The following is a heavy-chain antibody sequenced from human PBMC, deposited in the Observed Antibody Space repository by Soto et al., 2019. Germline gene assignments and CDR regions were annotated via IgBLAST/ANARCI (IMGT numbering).Heavy chain of an antibody. J-gene: IGHJ4*02. CDR1: GFTFDDYA. Sequence: EVQLVESGGGLVQPGRSLRLSCAASGFTFDDYAMHWVRQAPGKGLEWVSYITWNSGYIGYADSVKGRFTISRDNANNSLYLQMTSLKPEDTAFYYCAKALYGSSSSPIDYWGQGTLVTVSS. D-gene: IGHD6-13*01. CDR3: AKALYGSSSSPIDY. CDR2: ITWNSGYI. V-gene: IGHV3-9*01.